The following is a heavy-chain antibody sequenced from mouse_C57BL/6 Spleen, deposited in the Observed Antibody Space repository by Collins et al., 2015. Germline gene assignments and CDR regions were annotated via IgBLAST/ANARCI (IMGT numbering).Heavy chain of an antibody. V-gene: IGHV1-55*01. CDR3: ARTRQRLYDY. CDR1: GYTFTNYW. CDR2: IYPGSGTS. J-gene: IGHJ2*01. D-gene: IGHD3-2*02. Sequence: QVQLQQPGTELVKPGASVKMSCKASGYTFTNYWITWVKQRPGQGLEWIGDIYPGSGTSNFDENFRYKAALTVDTSSSTVYMQLSSLTSEDSAVYYCARTRQRLYDYWGQGTTLTVSS.